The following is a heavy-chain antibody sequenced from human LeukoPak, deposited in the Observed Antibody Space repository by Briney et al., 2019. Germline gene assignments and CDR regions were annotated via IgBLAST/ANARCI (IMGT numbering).Heavy chain of an antibody. CDR1: GGSFSGYY. CDR2: INHSGST. Sequence: SETLSLTCAVYGGSFSGYYWSWIRQPPGKGLEWIGEINHSGSTNYNPSLRSRVTISVDTSKNQFSLKLSSVTAADTAVYYRARGMYSSSWYSFDYWGQGTLVTVSS. D-gene: IGHD6-13*01. V-gene: IGHV4-34*01. J-gene: IGHJ4*02. CDR3: ARGMYSSSWYSFDY.